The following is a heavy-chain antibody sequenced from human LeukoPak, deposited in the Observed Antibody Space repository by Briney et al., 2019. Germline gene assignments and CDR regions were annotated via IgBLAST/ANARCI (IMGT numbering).Heavy chain of an antibody. CDR3: ARAVYDFWSGPYYFDY. J-gene: IGHJ4*02. CDR1: GGSISSYY. Sequence: SETLSLTCTVSGGSISSYYWSWIRQPPGKGLEWIGYIYYSGSTNYNPSLKSRVTISVDTSKNQFSLKLSSVTAADTAVYYCARAVYDFWSGPYYFDYWGQGTLVTVSS. D-gene: IGHD3-3*01. CDR2: IYYSGST. V-gene: IGHV4-59*08.